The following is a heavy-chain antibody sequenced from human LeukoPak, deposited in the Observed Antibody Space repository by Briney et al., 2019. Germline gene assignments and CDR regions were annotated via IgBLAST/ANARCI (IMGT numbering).Heavy chain of an antibody. Sequence: KTSETLSLTCAVYGGSFSGYYWSWIRQPPGKGLEWIGEINHSGSTNYNPSLKSRVTISVDTSKNQFSLKLSSVTAADTAVYYCARAPQSGAYYYDSSGYSHWFDPWGQGTLVTVSS. CDR1: GGSFSGYY. CDR2: INHSGST. J-gene: IGHJ5*02. CDR3: ARAPQSGAYYYDSSGYSHWFDP. D-gene: IGHD3-22*01. V-gene: IGHV4-34*01.